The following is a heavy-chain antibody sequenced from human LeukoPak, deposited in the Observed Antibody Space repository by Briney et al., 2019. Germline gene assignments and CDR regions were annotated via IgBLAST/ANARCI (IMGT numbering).Heavy chain of an antibody. CDR3: ARDLLETTGYALGY. Sequence: SQTLSLTCAISGDSVSSNTASWSWTRQSPSRGLEWLGRTYYRSQWYNEYGVSVGSRITINADTSKNQISLQLNSVTPEDTAVYYCARDLLETTGYALGYWGQGTLVTVSS. CDR2: TYYRSQWYN. CDR1: GDSVSSNTAS. D-gene: IGHD1-1*01. J-gene: IGHJ4*02. V-gene: IGHV6-1*01.